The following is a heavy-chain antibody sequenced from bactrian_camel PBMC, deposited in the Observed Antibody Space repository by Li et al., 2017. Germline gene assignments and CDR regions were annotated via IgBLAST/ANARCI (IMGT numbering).Heavy chain of an antibody. V-gene: IGHV3-1*01. J-gene: IGHJ4*01. D-gene: IGHD2*01. CDR1: GFPFTMYS. Sequence: VQLVESGGGSVQPGGSLTLSCAASGFPFTMYSMSWLRQAPGKGLEWVSTITRNGGSAYYADSVKGRFTISQDTAKNTLYLQMNSLNPEDTAMYYCAAVVAAYCSGVFWAGRVYDYRGQGTQVTVS. CDR3: AAVVAAYCSGVFWAGRVYDY. CDR2: ITRNGGSA.